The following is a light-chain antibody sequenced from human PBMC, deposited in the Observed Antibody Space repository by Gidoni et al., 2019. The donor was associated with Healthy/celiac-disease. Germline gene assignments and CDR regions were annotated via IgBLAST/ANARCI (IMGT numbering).Light chain of an antibody. Sequence: QSALTQPPSASGSPGQSVTISCTGTSSDVGGYNYVSWYQQHSGKAPKLMIYEVSKRPSGVPDRFSGSKSGNTASLTVSGLQAEDEADYYCSSYAGGWVFGGGTKLTVL. J-gene: IGLJ3*02. CDR1: SSDVGGYNY. CDR3: SSYAGGWV. V-gene: IGLV2-8*01. CDR2: EVS.